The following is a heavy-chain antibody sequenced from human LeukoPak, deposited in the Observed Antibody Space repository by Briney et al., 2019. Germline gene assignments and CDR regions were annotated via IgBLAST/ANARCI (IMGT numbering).Heavy chain of an antibody. J-gene: IGHJ4*02. CDR1: GFTFSSYW. V-gene: IGHV3-74*01. D-gene: IGHD3-10*01. Sequence: GGSLRLSCAASGFTFSSYWMPWVRQAPGKGLVWVSRVDGAGSTTTYADSVKGRFAISRGNAKNTLYLQMNGLRAEDTAVYFCVRGYGSGSYGISWGQGTLVTVSS. CDR2: VDGAGSTT. CDR3: VRGYGSGSYGIS.